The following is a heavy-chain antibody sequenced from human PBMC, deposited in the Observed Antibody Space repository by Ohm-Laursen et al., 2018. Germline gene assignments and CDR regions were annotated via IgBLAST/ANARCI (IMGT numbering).Heavy chain of an antibody. V-gene: IGHV3-23*01. CDR2: ISGSGINT. J-gene: IGHJ4*02. CDR3: ANHRSATWVHKRFDY. Sequence: SLRLSCAASGFSFSSYAMNWVRQAPGKGLEWVSTISGSGINTYYADSVKGRFTISRDNSKNTLYLQMNSLGADDTAVYYCANHRSATWVHKRFDYWGQGTLVTVSS. CDR1: GFSFSSYA. D-gene: IGHD5-24*01.